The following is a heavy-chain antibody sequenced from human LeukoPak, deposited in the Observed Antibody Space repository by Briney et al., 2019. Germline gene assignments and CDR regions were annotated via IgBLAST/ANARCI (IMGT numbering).Heavy chain of an antibody. Sequence: PSETLSLTCAVYGGSFSGYYWSWIRQPPGKGLEWIGEINHSGSTNYNPSLKSRVTISVDMSKNQFSLQLNSVTPEDTAVYYCTRQQEGSFDFWGQGILVTVSS. J-gene: IGHJ4*02. CDR3: TRQQEGSFDF. CDR1: GGSFSGYY. CDR2: INHSGST. D-gene: IGHD1/OR15-1a*01. V-gene: IGHV4-34*01.